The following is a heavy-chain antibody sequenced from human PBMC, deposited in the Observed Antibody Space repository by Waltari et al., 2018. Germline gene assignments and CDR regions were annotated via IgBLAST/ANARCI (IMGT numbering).Heavy chain of an antibody. CDR1: GYSISSGYY. D-gene: IGHD3-10*01. Sequence: QVQLQESGPGLVKPSETLSITCTVSGYSISSGYYWGWFRQPPGKGLGWSGSIYHSGSTYSNPSLKSRVTISVDTSKTQFSLKLSSVTAADTAVYYCAREIAAMVRAVGYWGQGTLVTVSS. CDR3: AREIAAMVRAVGY. CDR2: IYHSGST. J-gene: IGHJ4*02. V-gene: IGHV4-38-2*02.